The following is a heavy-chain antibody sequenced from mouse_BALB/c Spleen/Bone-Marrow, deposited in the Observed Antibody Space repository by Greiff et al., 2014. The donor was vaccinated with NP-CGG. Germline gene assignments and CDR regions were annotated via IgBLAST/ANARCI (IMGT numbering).Heavy chain of an antibody. V-gene: IGHV5-6*01. CDR2: INSGGTNT. Sequence: EVQLQQSGGDLVYPGGSLKLSCAAPGFTFSSYGMSWVRQTPDTRLEWVATINSGGTNTYYPDSMKGRFTISRDNAKNTLYLQMSSLRSGDTAMYYCTRRGIYDERTAMDYWGRGTSVTVSS. CDR3: TRRGIYDERTAMDY. D-gene: IGHD2-12*01. CDR1: GFTFSSYG. J-gene: IGHJ4*01.